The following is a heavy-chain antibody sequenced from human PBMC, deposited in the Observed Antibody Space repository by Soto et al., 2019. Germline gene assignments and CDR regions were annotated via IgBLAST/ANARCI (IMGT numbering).Heavy chain of an antibody. CDR3: ARDFSLYCSSISCSYDY. J-gene: IGHJ4*02. V-gene: IGHV3-30-3*01. D-gene: IGHD2-2*01. Sequence: GGSLRLSCAASGGARVTYAMHWVRQAPGKGLEWVAVISYDGNSKYYADSVKGRFTISRDNSKNTLFLHMNTLRAEDSAVYFYARDFSLYCSSISCSYDYWGQGTLVTVS. CDR1: GGARVTYA. CDR2: ISYDGNSK.